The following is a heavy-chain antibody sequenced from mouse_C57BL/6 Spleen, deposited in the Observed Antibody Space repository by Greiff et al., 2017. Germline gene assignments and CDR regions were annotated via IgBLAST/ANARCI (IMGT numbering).Heavy chain of an antibody. D-gene: IGHD1-1*01. CDR3: AIITTVAYYFDY. V-gene: IGHV1-69*01. J-gene: IGHJ2*01. CDR1: GYTFTSYW. CDR2: IDPSDSYT. Sequence: QVQLQQPGAELVMPGASVKLSCKASGYTFTSYWMHWVKQRPGQGLEWIGEIDPSDSYTNYNQKFKGKSTLTVDKSSSTAYMQLSSLTSEDSADYYCAIITTVAYYFDYWGQGTTLTVSS.